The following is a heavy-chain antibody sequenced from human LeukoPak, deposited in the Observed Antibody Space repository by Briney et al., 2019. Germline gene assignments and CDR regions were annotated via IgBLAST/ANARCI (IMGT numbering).Heavy chain of an antibody. V-gene: IGHV3-48*01. CDR3: ARDGYSSGWFRYYMDV. J-gene: IGHJ6*03. Sequence: GGSLRLPCAASGFTFSSYSMNWVRQAPGKGLEWVSYISSSSSTIYYADSVKGRFTISRDNAKNSLYLQMNSLRAEDTAVYYCARDGYSSGWFRYYMDVWGKGTTVTVSS. D-gene: IGHD6-19*01. CDR1: GFTFSSYS. CDR2: ISSSSSTI.